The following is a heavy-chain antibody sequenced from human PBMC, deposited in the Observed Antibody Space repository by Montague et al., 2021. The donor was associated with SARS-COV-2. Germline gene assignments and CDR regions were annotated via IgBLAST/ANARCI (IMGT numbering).Heavy chain of an antibody. CDR1: GDSLNKNPYY. CDR2: VWYSGFT. J-gene: IGHJ4*01. CDR3: ARHVGSYNTGLQY. V-gene: IGHV4-39*01. Sequence: SETLSLTCSVSGDSLNKNPYYWGWVRQPPGKGLEWIGSVWYSGFTYFNPSLGSRVAVSIDTSRNQFSVELRSVAANDTAVYYCARHVGSYNTGLQYWGRGSLVTVAS. D-gene: IGHD1-14*01.